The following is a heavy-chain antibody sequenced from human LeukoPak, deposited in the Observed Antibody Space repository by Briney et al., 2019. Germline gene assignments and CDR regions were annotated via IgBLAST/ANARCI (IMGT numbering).Heavy chain of an antibody. CDR3: ARGRVGANDYFDY. D-gene: IGHD1-26*01. CDR2: IIPIFGTA. Sequence: SVKVSCKASGGTFSSYAISWVRQAPGQGLEWMGGIIPIFGTANYAQTFQGRVTITTDESTSTAYMELSSLRSEDTAVYYCARGRVGANDYFDYWGQGTLVTVSS. CDR1: GGTFSSYA. V-gene: IGHV1-69*05. J-gene: IGHJ4*02.